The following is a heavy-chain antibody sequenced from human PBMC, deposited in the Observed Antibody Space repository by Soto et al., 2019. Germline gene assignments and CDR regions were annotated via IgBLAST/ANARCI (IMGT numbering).Heavy chain of an antibody. J-gene: IGHJ6*02. CDR2: ITFSGNTV. CDR1: GFTFSDSY. Sequence: GGSLRLSCAASGFTFSDSYMSWIRQAPGKGLEWISYITFSGNTVYYADSLKGRFTISRDNAKNSLYLQMNRLRAEDTAVYYCARVSWREKYGMDVWGQGTTVTSP. V-gene: IGHV3-11*01. CDR3: ARVSWREKYGMDV.